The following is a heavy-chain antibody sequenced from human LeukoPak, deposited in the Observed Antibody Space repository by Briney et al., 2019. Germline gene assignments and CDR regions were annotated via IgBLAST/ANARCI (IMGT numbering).Heavy chain of an antibody. D-gene: IGHD5-24*01. CDR1: GFPFSSYS. V-gene: IGHV3-21*01. Sequence: GGSLRLSCAASGFPFSSYSMNWVRQAPGKGLEWVSSISSSSSYIYYADSVKGRFTISRDNAKNSLYLQMNSLRAEDTAVYYCARDFLLRVEMATIMGYWGQGTLVTVSS. CDR3: ARDFLLRVEMATIMGY. J-gene: IGHJ4*02. CDR2: ISSSSSYI.